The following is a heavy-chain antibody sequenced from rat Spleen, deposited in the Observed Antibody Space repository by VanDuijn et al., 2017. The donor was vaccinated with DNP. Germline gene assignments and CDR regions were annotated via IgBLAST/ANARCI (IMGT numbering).Heavy chain of an antibody. Sequence: QVQLKESGPGLVQPSETLSLTCTVSGFSLTSYSVSWVRQPSGKGPEWMGRVWYDGDPAYSSVLRSRASISRDTSNNQVLLKMTSRQTEDTGTYYCARDRPGAAASPYGLDAWGHGTSVTVSS. CDR3: ARDRPGAAASPYGLDA. CDR1: GFSLTSYS. CDR2: VWYDGDP. V-gene: IGHV2-34*01. D-gene: IGHD1-2*01. J-gene: IGHJ4*01.